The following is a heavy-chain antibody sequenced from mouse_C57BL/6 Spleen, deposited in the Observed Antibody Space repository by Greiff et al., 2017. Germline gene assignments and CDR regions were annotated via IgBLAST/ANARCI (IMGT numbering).Heavy chain of an antibody. V-gene: IGHV1-52*01. CDR2: IDPSDSET. D-gene: IGHD2-12*01. CDR1: GYTFTSYW. Sequence: VQLQQPGAELVRPGSSVKLSCKASGYTFTSYWMHWVKQRPIQGLEWIGNIDPSDSETHYNQKFKDKATLTVDKSSSTAYMQLSSLTSEDSAVYYCARRGYYSDYYAMDYWGQGTSVTVSS. J-gene: IGHJ4*01. CDR3: ARRGYYSDYYAMDY.